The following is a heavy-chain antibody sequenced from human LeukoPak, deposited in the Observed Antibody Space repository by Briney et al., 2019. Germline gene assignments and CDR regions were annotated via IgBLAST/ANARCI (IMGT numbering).Heavy chain of an antibody. CDR3: AKHLGSHNFDY. D-gene: IGHD3-10*01. V-gene: IGHV3-23*01. CDR2: ISGSGANT. CDR1: GFTFSSYA. J-gene: IGHJ4*02. Sequence: GGSLRLSCAASGFTFSSYAMNWVRQAPGKGLEWVSSISGSGANTYYANSVKGRFTVYRDNSKNTLYLQVNNLRAEDTAVYYCAKHLGSHNFDYWGQGTLVTVSS.